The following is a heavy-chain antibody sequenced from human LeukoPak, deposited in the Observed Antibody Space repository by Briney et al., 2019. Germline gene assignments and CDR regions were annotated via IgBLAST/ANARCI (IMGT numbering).Heavy chain of an antibody. Sequence: PGGSLRLSCAASGFTFSSYVMHWVRQAPGKGLEWVAVISYDGSNKYYADSVKGRFTISRDNSKNTLYLQMNSLRAEDTAVYYCANHDYGDSDAFDIWGQGTMVTVSS. CDR2: ISYDGSNK. D-gene: IGHD4-17*01. CDR1: GFTFSSYV. V-gene: IGHV3-30*18. J-gene: IGHJ3*02. CDR3: ANHDYGDSDAFDI.